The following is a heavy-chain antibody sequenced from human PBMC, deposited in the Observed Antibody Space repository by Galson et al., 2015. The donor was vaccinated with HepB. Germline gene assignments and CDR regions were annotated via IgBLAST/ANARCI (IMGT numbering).Heavy chain of an antibody. CDR3: AKLIVVVLAAISPSWQDY. CDR1: GFTFSSYA. CDR2: ISGSGGGT. J-gene: IGHJ4*02. Sequence: SLRLSCAASGFTFSSYAMSWVRQAPWKGLEWVSAISGSGGGTYYADSVKGRFSISRDNSKNTLYLQMNSLRAEDTAVYYCAKLIVVVLAAISPSWQDYWGQGTLVTVSS. D-gene: IGHD2-2*02. V-gene: IGHV3-23*01.